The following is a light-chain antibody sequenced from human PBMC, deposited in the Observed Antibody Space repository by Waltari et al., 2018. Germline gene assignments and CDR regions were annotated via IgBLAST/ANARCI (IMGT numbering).Light chain of an antibody. CDR1: SSNIGAGFD. Sequence: QSVLTQPPSVSGAPGPSITISSAGTSSNIGAGFDLHWYQQLPGAAPKLLVYAYVNRPSGVPDRFYGSKSGTSASLAINGLQTEDEAVYYCQSYDSSLSAVFGGGTKVTVL. V-gene: IGLV1-40*01. J-gene: IGLJ3*02. CDR2: AYV. CDR3: QSYDSSLSAV.